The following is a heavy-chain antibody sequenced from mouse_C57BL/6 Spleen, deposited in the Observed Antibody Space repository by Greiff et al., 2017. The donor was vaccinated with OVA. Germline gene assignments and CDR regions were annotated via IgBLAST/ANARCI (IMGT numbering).Heavy chain of an antibody. CDR3: TTGDYDDGAGYYYAMDY. D-gene: IGHD2-4*01. Sequence: EVQLQQSGAELVRPGASVKLSRTASGFNIKDDYMHWVKQRPEQGLEWIGWIDPENGDTEYASKFQGKATITADTSSNTAYLQLSSLTSEDTAVYYCTTGDYDDGAGYYYAMDYWGQGTSVTVSS. CDR2: IDPENGDT. CDR1: GFNIKDDY. J-gene: IGHJ4*01. V-gene: IGHV14-4*01.